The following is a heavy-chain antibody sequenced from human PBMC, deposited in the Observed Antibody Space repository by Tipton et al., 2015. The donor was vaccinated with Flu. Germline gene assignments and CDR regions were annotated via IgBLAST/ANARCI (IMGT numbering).Heavy chain of an antibody. D-gene: IGHD3-10*01. V-gene: IGHV4-59*01. CDR2: IYYSGST. CDR1: GGSISPYY. CDR3: ARDTMVRGTIGP. J-gene: IGHJ5*02. Sequence: TLSLTCTVSGGSISPYYWSWIRQPPGRGPEWIGYIYYSGSTNYNPSLRSRVTISVDTSKNQFSLRLTSVSAVDTAVYYCARDTMVRGTIGPWGQGTLVTVSS.